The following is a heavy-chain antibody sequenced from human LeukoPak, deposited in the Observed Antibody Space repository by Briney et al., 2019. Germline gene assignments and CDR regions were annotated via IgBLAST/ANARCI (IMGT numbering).Heavy chain of an antibody. CDR3: ATSYSSGWVRGGAFDI. Sequence: SETLSLTCTVSGGSISSYYWSWIRQPPGKGLEWIGYIYYSGSTNYNPSLKSRVTISVDTSKNQFSLKLSSVTAADTAVYYCATSYSSGWVRGGAFDIWGQGTMVTVSS. V-gene: IGHV4-59*08. J-gene: IGHJ3*02. CDR1: GGSISSYY. D-gene: IGHD6-19*01. CDR2: IYYSGST.